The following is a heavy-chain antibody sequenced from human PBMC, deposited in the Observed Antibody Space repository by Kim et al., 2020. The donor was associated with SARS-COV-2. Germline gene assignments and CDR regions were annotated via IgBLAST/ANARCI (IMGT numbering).Heavy chain of an antibody. CDR1: GGSISSYY. J-gene: IGHJ4*02. V-gene: IGHV4-59*13. Sequence: SETLSLTCTVSGGSISSYYWSWIRQPPGKGLEWIGYIYYSGSTNYNPSLKSRVTISVDTSKNQFSLKLSSVTAADTAVYYCARVRERYYFDYWGQGTLVTVSS. CDR2: IYYSGST. CDR3: ARVRERYYFDY.